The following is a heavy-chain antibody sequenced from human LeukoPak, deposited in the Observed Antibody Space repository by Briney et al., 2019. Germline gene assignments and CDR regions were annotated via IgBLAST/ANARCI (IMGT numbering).Heavy chain of an antibody. D-gene: IGHD2-15*01. CDR2: ISSSGRTI. V-gene: IGHV3-48*03. CDR1: GFTFTSYE. J-gene: IGHJ4*02. CDR3: ASGYCSGGSCYRHNLDY. Sequence: GGSLRLSCAVSGFTFTSYEMSWVRQAPGKGLEWVSYISSSGRTIYYADSVKGRFTISRDNAKNSLFLHMNSLRAEDTAVYYCASGYCSGGSCYRHNLDYWGQETLLTVSS.